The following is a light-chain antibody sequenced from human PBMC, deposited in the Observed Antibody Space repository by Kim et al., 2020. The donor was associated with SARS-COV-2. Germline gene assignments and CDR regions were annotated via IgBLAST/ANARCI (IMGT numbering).Light chain of an antibody. Sequence: DIQMTHSPSSLSASVGDRVTITCQASQDISNYLNLYQQKPGKAPKLLIYDASNLETGVPSRFSGSGSGTDFTFTISSLQPEDIATYYCQQYDNLPLTFGPGTKVDIK. CDR3: QQYDNLPLT. J-gene: IGKJ3*01. CDR1: QDISNY. CDR2: DAS. V-gene: IGKV1-33*01.